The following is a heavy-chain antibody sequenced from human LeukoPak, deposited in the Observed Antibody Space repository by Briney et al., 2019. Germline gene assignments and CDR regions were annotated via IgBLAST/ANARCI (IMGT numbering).Heavy chain of an antibody. CDR1: VFTFRSNG. CDR3: AKDQVCIGINMIVVVTDGGDAFDI. V-gene: IGHV3-23*01. CDR2: ISGSWGST. D-gene: IGHD3-22*01. J-gene: IGHJ3*02. Sequence: PGVSQRLSCAAPVFTFRSNGTSGAPEASGKGLEWVSAISGSWGSTYCADSVRGRFTFSRDISKHRLYLHLNSVRSGHTAVYYCAKDQVCIGINMIVVVTDGGDAFDIWGQGTMVTVSS.